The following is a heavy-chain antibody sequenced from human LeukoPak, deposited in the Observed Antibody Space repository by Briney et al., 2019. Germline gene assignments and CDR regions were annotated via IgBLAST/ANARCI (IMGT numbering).Heavy chain of an antibody. Sequence: PGGSLRLSCAASGFTFSNYSMNWVRQAPGKGLEWVSSISSSSSYIYYADSGKGRFTISRDNAKNSLYLQMNSVRAEDTAVYYCARDGGSSTLDYWGQGTLVTVSS. J-gene: IGHJ4*02. D-gene: IGHD2-2*01. V-gene: IGHV3-21*01. CDR1: GFTFSNYS. CDR3: ARDGGSSTLDY. CDR2: ISSSSSYI.